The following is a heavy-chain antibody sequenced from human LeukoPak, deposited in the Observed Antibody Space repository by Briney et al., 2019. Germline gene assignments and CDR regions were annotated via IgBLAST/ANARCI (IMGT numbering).Heavy chain of an antibody. CDR2: IYYSGST. V-gene: IGHV4-39*07. CDR1: GGSISSSSYY. Sequence: PSETLSLTCTVSGGSISSSSYYWGWIHQPPGKGLEWIGSIYYSGSTYYNPSLKSRVTISVDTSKNQFSLKLSSVTAADTAVYYCARETYYHDSSGYYFPLYYYYYYMDVWGKGTTVTVSS. D-gene: IGHD3-22*01. CDR3: ARETYYHDSSGYYFPLYYYYYYMDV. J-gene: IGHJ6*03.